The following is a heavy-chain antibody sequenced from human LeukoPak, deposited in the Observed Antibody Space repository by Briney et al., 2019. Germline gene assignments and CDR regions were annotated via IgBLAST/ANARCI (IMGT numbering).Heavy chain of an antibody. V-gene: IGHV3-74*01. CDR3: AKDLSSRSIAARRFFDY. CDR2: ISSDGTST. D-gene: IGHD6-6*01. J-gene: IGHJ4*02. Sequence: PGGSLRLSCAASGFTFSKYWVHWVRQVPGKGLVWVSRISSDGTSTSHADSVKGRFTISRDNSKNTLYLQMNSLRAEDTAVYYCAKDLSSRSIAARRFFDYWGQGTLVTVSS. CDR1: GFTFSKYW.